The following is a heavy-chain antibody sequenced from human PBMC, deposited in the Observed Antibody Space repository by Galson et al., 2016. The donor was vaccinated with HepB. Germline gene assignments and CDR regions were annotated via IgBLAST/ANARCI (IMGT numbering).Heavy chain of an antibody. D-gene: IGHD4/OR15-4a*01. CDR2: ISYAGSKE. CDR1: GFTFSTYA. CDR3: VRARARSPGSFDI. Sequence: SLRLSCAASGFTFSTYAINWVRQAPGKGLEWVAVISYAGSKEYYVDSVNGRFTIARDNSKNTLSLQMNSLRPEDTAMYFCVRARARSPGSFDIWGPGTMVTVSS. V-gene: IGHV3-30*04. J-gene: IGHJ3*02.